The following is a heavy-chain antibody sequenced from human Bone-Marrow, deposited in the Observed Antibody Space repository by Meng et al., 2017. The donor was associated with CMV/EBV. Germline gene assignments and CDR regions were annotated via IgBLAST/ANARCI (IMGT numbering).Heavy chain of an antibody. CDR2: IYPGDPDT. CDR3: ARQKKTPITIFGGTYYYYGMDV. Sequence: GESLKISCKGSGYNFTNYWIGWVRQMPGKGLEWMGIIYPGDPDTRYSPSFQGQVTISADKSINTAYLQWSSLKASDTAMYYCARQKKTPITIFGGTYYYYGMDVWGQGTTVTVSS. V-gene: IGHV5-51*01. D-gene: IGHD3-3*01. CDR1: GYNFTNYW. J-gene: IGHJ6*02.